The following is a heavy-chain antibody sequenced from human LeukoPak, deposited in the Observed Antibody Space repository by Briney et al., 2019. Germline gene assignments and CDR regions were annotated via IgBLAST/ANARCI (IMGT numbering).Heavy chain of an antibody. CDR2: IIPIFGTA. V-gene: IGHV1-69*06. CDR3: AREPMGYCSGGSCYLGRIDP. Sequence: GASVKVSCKASGGTFTNYAINWVRQAPGQGLEWMGGIIPIFGTANYAQKFHGRVTITADKSTSTAYMELSSLRSEDTAVYYCAREPMGYCSGGSCYLGRIDPWGQGTLVTVSS. D-gene: IGHD2-15*01. J-gene: IGHJ5*02. CDR1: GGTFTNYA.